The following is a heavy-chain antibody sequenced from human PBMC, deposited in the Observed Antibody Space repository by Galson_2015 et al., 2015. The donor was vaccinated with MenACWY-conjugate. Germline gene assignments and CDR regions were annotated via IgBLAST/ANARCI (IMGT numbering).Heavy chain of an antibody. D-gene: IGHD6-13*01. CDR3: ARRAWSSIWYYFDY. Sequence: SLRLSCAVSGFTFSSYWVDWVRHAPGKGLVWISRFNSDGSGITYADSVKGRFTMSRDNAKNTLYLQMNRLRVEDTAVYYCARRAWSSIWYYFDYWGQGTLVTVSS. J-gene: IGHJ4*02. CDR1: GFTFSSYW. V-gene: IGHV3-74*01. CDR2: FNSDGSGI.